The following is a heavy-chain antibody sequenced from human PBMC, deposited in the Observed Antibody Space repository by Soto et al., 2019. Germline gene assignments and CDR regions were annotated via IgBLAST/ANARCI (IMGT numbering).Heavy chain of an antibody. Sequence: QVQLQESGPELVKPSDTLSLTCAVSGYSISSTNWWGWIRQPPRKGLEWIGYIYYSGSAYYNPSLKSRVTMSVDTSKNQFSLKVRSVTAVDTGVYYCARVAVAGTPFDYWGQGTLVTVSS. D-gene: IGHD6-19*01. CDR2: IYYSGSA. CDR3: ARVAVAGTPFDY. J-gene: IGHJ4*02. V-gene: IGHV4-28*01. CDR1: GYSISSTNW.